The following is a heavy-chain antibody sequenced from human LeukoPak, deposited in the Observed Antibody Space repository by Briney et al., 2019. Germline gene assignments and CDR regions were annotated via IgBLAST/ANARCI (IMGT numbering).Heavy chain of an antibody. Sequence: GGSLRLSCAASGFTVSSNYMSWVRQAPGKGLEWVSVIYSGGSTYYADSVKGRFTISRDNSKNTLYLQMNSLRAEDTAVYYCAKDRSDTAMVYAMDCWGQGTLVTVSS. CDR2: IYSGGST. J-gene: IGHJ4*02. D-gene: IGHD5-18*01. CDR3: AKDRSDTAMVYAMDC. CDR1: GFTVSSNY. V-gene: IGHV3-53*01.